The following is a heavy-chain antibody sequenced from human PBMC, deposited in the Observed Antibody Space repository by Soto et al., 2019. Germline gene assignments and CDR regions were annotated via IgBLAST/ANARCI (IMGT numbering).Heavy chain of an antibody. V-gene: IGHV4-34*01. CDR2: INHSGST. CDR1: GGSFSGYY. Sequence: SETLSLTCAVYGGSFSGYYWSWIRQPPGKGLEWIGEINHSGSTNYNPSLKSRVTISVGTSKNQFSLKLSSVTAADTAVYYCASLYDSSGYFAYWGQGTLVTVSS. J-gene: IGHJ4*02. CDR3: ASLYDSSGYFAY. D-gene: IGHD3-22*01.